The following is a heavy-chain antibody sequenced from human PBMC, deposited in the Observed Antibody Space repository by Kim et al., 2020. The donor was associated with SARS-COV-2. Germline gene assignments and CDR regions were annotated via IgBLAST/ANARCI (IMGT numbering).Heavy chain of an antibody. CDR2: IYHSGST. J-gene: IGHJ5*02. V-gene: IGHV4-38-2*02. CDR3: ARGGSRPRRGWFDP. D-gene: IGHD3-10*01. Sequence: SETLSLTCTVSGYSISSGYYWGWIRQPPGKGLEWIGSIYHSGSTYYNPSLKSRVTISVDTSKNQFSLKLSSVAAADTAVNYCARGGSRPRRGWFDPWGQGTLVTVSS. CDR1: GYSISSGYY.